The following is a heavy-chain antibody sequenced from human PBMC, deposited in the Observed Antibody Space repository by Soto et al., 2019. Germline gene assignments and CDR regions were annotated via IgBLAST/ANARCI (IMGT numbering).Heavy chain of an antibody. V-gene: IGHV3-23*01. J-gene: IGHJ3*02. CDR3: AKATATGRGAFDI. CDR1: VFICSSYD. CDR2: ILVDGRT. Sequence: GALRLYGAASVFICSSYDMSWVRQAPGKGLEWVSTILVDGRTFYVDSVKGRFTISRDSSQNTVFLQMNSLTAGDTALYYCAKATATGRGAFDICGQGTIVTVSS. D-gene: IGHD3-9*01.